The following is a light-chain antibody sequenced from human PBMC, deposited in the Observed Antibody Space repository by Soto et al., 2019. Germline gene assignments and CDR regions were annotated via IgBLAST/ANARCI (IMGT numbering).Light chain of an antibody. CDR3: QQRSNWPPRVT. CDR1: QSVTSSY. J-gene: IGKJ3*01. V-gene: IGKV3D-20*02. CDR2: GAS. Sequence: EIVLTQSPGTLSLSPGERATLSCRASQSVTSSYLAWYQQKPGQAPRLLIYGASSRATGIPDRFSGSGSGTDFTLTISRLEPEDFAVYYCQQRSNWPPRVTFGPGTKVDIK.